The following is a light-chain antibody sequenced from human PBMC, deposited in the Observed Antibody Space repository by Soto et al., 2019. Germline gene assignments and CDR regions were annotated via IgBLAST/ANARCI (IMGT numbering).Light chain of an antibody. V-gene: IGKV3-11*01. Sequence: EVVLTQSPVPLSLSPGERATLSCRASQSFRCLLAWYQQKPGQAPRLLIYDAYNRATGIPPRFSGSGSGTDCTLTISSLEPEDSAVYSCQQRHMWPITFGKGTRLEIK. CDR3: QQRHMWPIT. CDR1: QSFRCL. J-gene: IGKJ5*01. CDR2: DAY.